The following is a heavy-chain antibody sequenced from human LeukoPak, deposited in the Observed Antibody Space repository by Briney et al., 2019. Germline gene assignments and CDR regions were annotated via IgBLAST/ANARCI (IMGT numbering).Heavy chain of an antibody. J-gene: IGHJ4*02. D-gene: IGHD2-15*01. V-gene: IGHV3-11*06. CDR1: GFTFSDYY. Sequence: KAGGSLKLSCAASGFTFSDYYMTWVRRAPGKGLEWISHISGRSSDTNYADSAKGRFTISRDNAKNSLYLQMNSLRVEDAAVYYCARDSAGTCSGAGCDPDDFDYWGQGTLVTVSS. CDR2: ISGRSSDT. CDR3: ARDSAGTCSGAGCDPDDFDY.